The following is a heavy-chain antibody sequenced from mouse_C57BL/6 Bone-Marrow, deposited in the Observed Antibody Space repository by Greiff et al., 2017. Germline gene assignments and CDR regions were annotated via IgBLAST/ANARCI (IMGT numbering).Heavy chain of an antibody. CDR1: GYAFSSSW. CDR2: IYPGDGDT. D-gene: IGHD2-2*01. J-gene: IGHJ3*01. Sequence: QVQLQQSGPELVKPGASVKISCKASGYAFSSSWMNWVKQRPGKGLEWIGRIYPGDGDTNYNGKFKGKATLTADKSSITVYMQLSSLTSEDSAVYFCARGGYDAWFAYWGQGTLVTVSA. CDR3: ARGGYDAWFAY. V-gene: IGHV1-82*01.